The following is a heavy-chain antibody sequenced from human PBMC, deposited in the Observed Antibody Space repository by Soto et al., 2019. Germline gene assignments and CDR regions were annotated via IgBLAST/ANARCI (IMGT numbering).Heavy chain of an antibody. J-gene: IGHJ4*02. Sequence: SGGSLRLSCAASGITFRRHTMSWVRQAPGTGLEWVSTIDPSGANKNYADSVKGRFTISRDNSRNTLDLQMNSLRVGDTALYYCVSWVSAHFDYWGQGTPVTVSS. CDR2: IDPSGANK. CDR1: GITFRRHT. CDR3: VSWVSAHFDY. V-gene: IGHV3-23*01. D-gene: IGHD3-16*01.